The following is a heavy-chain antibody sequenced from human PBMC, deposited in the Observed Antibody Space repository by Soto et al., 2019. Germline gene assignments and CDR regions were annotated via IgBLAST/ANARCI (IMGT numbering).Heavy chain of an antibody. CDR3: ARYYSSSWPYYYYGMDV. D-gene: IGHD6-13*01. CDR2: ISSSSSTI. Sequence: GSLRLSCAASGFTFSSYSMNWVRQAPGKGLEWVSYISSSSSTIYYADSVKGRFTISRDNAKNSLYLQMNSLRDEDTAVYYCARYYSSSWPYYYYGMDVWGQGTTVTVSS. V-gene: IGHV3-48*02. J-gene: IGHJ6*02. CDR1: GFTFSSYS.